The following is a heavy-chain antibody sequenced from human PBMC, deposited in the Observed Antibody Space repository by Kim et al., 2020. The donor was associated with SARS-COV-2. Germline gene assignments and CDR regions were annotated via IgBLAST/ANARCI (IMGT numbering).Heavy chain of an antibody. V-gene: IGHV1-69*13. Sequence: SVKVSCKASGGTFSSYAISWVRQAPGQGLEWMGGIIPIFGTANYAQKFQGRVTITADESTSTAYMELSSLRSEDTAVYYCARDSPYYDYVWGSYRSDAFDIWGQGTMVTVSS. D-gene: IGHD3-16*02. CDR3: ARDSPYYDYVWGSYRSDAFDI. CDR1: GGTFSSYA. J-gene: IGHJ3*02. CDR2: IIPIFGTA.